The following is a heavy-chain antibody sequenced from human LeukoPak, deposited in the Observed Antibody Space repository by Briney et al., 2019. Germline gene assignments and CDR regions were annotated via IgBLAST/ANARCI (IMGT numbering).Heavy chain of an antibody. V-gene: IGHV3-7*03. J-gene: IGHJ4*02. CDR3: GTKDVRGYYFDY. CDR2: IKQDGSEK. Sequence: PGGSLRLSCAASGFTFSSYWMSWVRQAPGKGLEWVANIKQDGSEKYYVDSVKGRFTISRDNAKNSLYLQMNSLRAEDTAVYYCGTKDVRGYYFDYWGQGTLVTVSS. CDR1: GFTFSSYW.